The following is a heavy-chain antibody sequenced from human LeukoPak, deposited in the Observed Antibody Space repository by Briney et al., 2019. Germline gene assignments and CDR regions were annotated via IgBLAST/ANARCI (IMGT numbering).Heavy chain of an antibody. D-gene: IGHD3-10*01. J-gene: IGHJ4*02. CDR2: IYHSGTT. Sequence: SETLSLTCTVSGGSISSNNYFWGWIRQPPGKGLEWIGYIYHSGTTYYNPSLQSRVTMSVDTSKNQFSLKLSSVTAVDTAVYYCARKENVYYYFDYWGQGTLVTVSS. CDR1: GGSISSNNYF. CDR3: ARKENVYYYFDY. V-gene: IGHV4-61*05.